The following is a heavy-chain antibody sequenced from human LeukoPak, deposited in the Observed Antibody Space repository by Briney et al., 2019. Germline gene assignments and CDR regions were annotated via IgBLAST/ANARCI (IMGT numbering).Heavy chain of an antibody. D-gene: IGHD3-3*01. Sequence: ASVKVSCKASGYTFTSYDINWERQATGQGLEWMGWMNPNSGNTGYAQKFQGRVTMTRNTSISTAYMELSSLRSEDTAVYYCARGPYYDFWSGLLSGGFDYWGQGTLVTVSS. CDR1: GYTFTSYD. CDR2: MNPNSGNT. CDR3: ARGPYYDFWSGLLSGGFDY. V-gene: IGHV1-8*01. J-gene: IGHJ4*02.